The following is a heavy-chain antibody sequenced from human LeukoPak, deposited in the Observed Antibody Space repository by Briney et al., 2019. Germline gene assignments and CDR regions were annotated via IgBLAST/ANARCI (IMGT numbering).Heavy chain of an antibody. CDR3: SRENGAFSPFGY. D-gene: IGHD2-8*01. J-gene: IGHJ4*02. CDR2: VSLSGLT. CDR1: GGSITSTNW. Sequence: SGTLSLTCGVSGGSITSTNWWGWVRQPPGQGLEWIGEVSLSGLTNYNPSLSSRIIMALDASKNHLSLHLTSVTGADTAVYYCSRENGAFSPFGYWGQGYLVTVLS. V-gene: IGHV4-4*02.